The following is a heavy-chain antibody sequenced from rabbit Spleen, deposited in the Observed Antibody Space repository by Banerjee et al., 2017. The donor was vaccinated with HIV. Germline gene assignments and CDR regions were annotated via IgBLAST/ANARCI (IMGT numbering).Heavy chain of an antibody. V-gene: IGHV1S43*01. Sequence: QQQLEESGGGLVKPGGTLTLTCKVSGIDFSSWYYMCWVRQAPGKGLELVGCIYVNSGSTWYASWVNGRFTISKTSSTTVTLQMTSLTAADTATYFCARDSGTSFSSYGMDLWGPGTLVTVS. CDR2: IYVNSGST. D-gene: IGHD8-1*01. CDR1: GIDFSSWYY. CDR3: ARDSGTSFSSYGMDL. J-gene: IGHJ6*01.